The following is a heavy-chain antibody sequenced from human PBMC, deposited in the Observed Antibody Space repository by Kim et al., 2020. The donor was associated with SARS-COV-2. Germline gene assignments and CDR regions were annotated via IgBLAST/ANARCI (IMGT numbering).Heavy chain of an antibody. J-gene: IGHJ4*02. CDR1: GFTFSSYG. CDR2: ISYDGSNK. V-gene: IGHV3-30*18. D-gene: IGHD3-10*01. CDR3: AKGRSNPPTFFDY. Sequence: GGSLILSCAASGFTFSSYGMHWVRQAPGKGLEWVAVISYDGSNKYYADSVKGRFTISRDNSKNTLYLQMNSLRAEDTAVYYCAKGRSNPPTFFDYWGQGT.